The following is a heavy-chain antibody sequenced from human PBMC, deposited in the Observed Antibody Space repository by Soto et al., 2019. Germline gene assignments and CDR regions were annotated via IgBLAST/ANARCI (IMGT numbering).Heavy chain of an antibody. J-gene: IGHJ6*02. CDR2: IYNDGTT. V-gene: IGHV3-20*04. CDR3: VRPLPSGQTHARDV. D-gene: IGHD3-10*01. Sequence: GGSLRLSCAASGFTFDDYAMHWVRQAPGKGLEWASVIYNDGTTYYSQSVEGRFTISRDTSKNTLYLQMDRLRDEDTAVYYCVRPLPSGQTHARDVWGQGTTVTVSS. CDR1: GFTFDDYA.